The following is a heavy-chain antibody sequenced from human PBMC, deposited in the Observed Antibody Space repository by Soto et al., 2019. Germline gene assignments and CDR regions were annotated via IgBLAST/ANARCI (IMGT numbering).Heavy chain of an antibody. CDR1: SGSISSTHW. CDR2: IHHTGST. Sequence: PSETLSLTCAVSSGSISSTHWWSWVRQPPGKGLEWIGEIHHTGSTNYNPSLKSRLTISVDRSKNHFSLKLTSVTAADTAVYYCARDFGDNDAFDIWGQGTMVTVSS. CDR3: ARDFGDNDAFDI. V-gene: IGHV4-4*02. D-gene: IGHD4-17*01. J-gene: IGHJ3*02.